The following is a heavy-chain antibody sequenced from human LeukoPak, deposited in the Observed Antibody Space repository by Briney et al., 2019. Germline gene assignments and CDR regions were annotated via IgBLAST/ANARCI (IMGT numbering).Heavy chain of an antibody. Sequence: ASVKVSCKASGYTFTSYGISWVRQAPGQGLEWMGWISAYNGNSNYAQKFQGRVTMATDTSTSTGYMELRSLRSDDTAVYYCARVHSYCSTTSCLDYWGQGTLVTVSS. V-gene: IGHV1-18*01. CDR1: GYTFTSYG. D-gene: IGHD2-2*01. CDR2: ISAYNGNS. CDR3: ARVHSYCSTTSCLDY. J-gene: IGHJ4*02.